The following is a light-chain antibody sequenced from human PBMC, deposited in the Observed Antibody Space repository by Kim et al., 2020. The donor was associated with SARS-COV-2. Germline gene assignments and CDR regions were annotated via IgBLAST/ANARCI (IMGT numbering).Light chain of an antibody. J-gene: IGKJ2*01. CDR2: GAS. Sequence: LSPGESATLSCRASHSVASRYLAWYQLKPGQAPRLLIFGASSWAAGVPDRFTGSGSGTDFTLTISSLEPEDFAMYYCQQYGTLPYTFGQGTKVEI. CDR1: HSVASRY. V-gene: IGKV3-20*01. CDR3: QQYGTLPYT.